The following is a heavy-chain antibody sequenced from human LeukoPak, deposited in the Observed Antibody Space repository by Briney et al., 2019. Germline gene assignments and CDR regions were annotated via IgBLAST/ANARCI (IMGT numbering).Heavy chain of an antibody. J-gene: IGHJ6*03. Sequence: GGSLRLSCAASGFTFSSYSMNWVRQAPGKGLEWVSYISSSSSTIYYADSVKGRFTISRDNAKNSLYLQMNSLRAEDAAVYYCSVSPGTYYYMDVWGKGTTVTVSS. CDR2: ISSSSSTI. CDR3: SVSPGTYYYMDV. CDR1: GFTFSSYS. V-gene: IGHV3-48*04.